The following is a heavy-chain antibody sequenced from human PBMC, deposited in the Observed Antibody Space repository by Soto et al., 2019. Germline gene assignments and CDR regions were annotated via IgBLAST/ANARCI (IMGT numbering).Heavy chain of an antibody. D-gene: IGHD3-9*01. Sequence: SVKVSCKASGGTFSSYAISWVRQAPGQGLEWMGGIIPIFGTANYAQKFQGRVTITAGKSTSTAYMELSSLRSEDTAVYYCATTRNFDWLSTAYYYYYGMDVWGQGTTVTVSS. V-gene: IGHV1-69*06. CDR2: IIPIFGTA. CDR1: GGTFSSYA. J-gene: IGHJ6*02. CDR3: ATTRNFDWLSTAYYYYYGMDV.